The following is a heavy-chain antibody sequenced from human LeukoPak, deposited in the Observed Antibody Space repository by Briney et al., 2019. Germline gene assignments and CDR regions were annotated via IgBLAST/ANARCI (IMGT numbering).Heavy chain of an antibody. CDR1: DVTFSSYW. V-gene: IGHV3-7*04. CDR2: IKKDGSEK. J-gene: IGHJ1*01. CDR3: ARDLGYFQY. Sequence: GGSLRLSCAASDVTFSSYWMTWVRQAPGKGLEWVANIKKDGSEKHYVDSVKGRFTISRDNAKNSLYLHMNSLRAEDTAVYYCARDLGYFQYWGQGTLVTVSS. D-gene: IGHD3-16*01.